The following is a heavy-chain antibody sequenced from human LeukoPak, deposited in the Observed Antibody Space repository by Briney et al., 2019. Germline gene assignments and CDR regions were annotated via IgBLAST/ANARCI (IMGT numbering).Heavy chain of an antibody. CDR1: GFTFSSYA. J-gene: IGHJ6*02. CDR2: ISGSGGST. CDR3: ARGGCSGGSCYLYYYYGMDV. D-gene: IGHD2-15*01. V-gene: IGHV3-23*01. Sequence: PGGSLRLSCAASGFTFSSYAMSWVRQAPGKGLEWVSAISGSGGSTYYADSVKGRFTISRDNSKNTLYLQMNSLRAEDTAVYYCARGGCSGGSCYLYYYYGMDVWGQGTTVTVSS.